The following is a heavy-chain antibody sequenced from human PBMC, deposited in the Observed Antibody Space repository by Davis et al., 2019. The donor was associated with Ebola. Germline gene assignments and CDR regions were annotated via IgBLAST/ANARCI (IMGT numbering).Heavy chain of an antibody. Sequence: GESLKISCAASGFVFSSYVMSWVRRAPGKGLEWVSTLGLSADTYYADSVKGRFTISRDNSKNTVYLQMNSLRGEDTAVYFCAKSPTYFPYDIDYWGQGTLVTVSS. V-gene: IGHV3-23*01. CDR3: AKSPTYFPYDIDY. CDR1: GFVFSSYV. CDR2: LGLSADT. D-gene: IGHD2/OR15-2a*01. J-gene: IGHJ4*02.